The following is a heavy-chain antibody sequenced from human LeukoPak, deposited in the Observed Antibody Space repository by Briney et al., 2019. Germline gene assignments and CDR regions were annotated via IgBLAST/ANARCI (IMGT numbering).Heavy chain of an antibody. CDR1: GFTFSSYA. Sequence: GGSLRLSCATSGFTFSSYAMSWVRQAPGKGLEWVSAISGSGGSTYYADSVKGRFTISRDNSKNTLYLQMNSLRAEDTAVYYCAKGGYYPLSPMGYWGQGTLVTVSS. CDR3: AKGGYYPLSPMGY. D-gene: IGHD3-16*01. CDR2: ISGSGGST. V-gene: IGHV3-23*01. J-gene: IGHJ4*02.